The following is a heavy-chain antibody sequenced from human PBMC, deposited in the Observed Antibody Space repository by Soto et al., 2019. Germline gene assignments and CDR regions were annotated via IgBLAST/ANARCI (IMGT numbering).Heavy chain of an antibody. CDR1: GFTFSSYA. CDR3: AKDPYDYVWGSYRYEDYYGMDV. CDR2: ISGSGGST. Sequence: PVGSLRLSCAASGFTFSSYAMSWVRQAPGKGLEWVSAISGSGGSTYYADSVKGRFTISRDNSKNTLYLQMNSLRAEDTAVYYCAKDPYDYVWGSYRYEDYYGMDVWGQGTTVTVSS. J-gene: IGHJ6*02. D-gene: IGHD3-16*02. V-gene: IGHV3-23*01.